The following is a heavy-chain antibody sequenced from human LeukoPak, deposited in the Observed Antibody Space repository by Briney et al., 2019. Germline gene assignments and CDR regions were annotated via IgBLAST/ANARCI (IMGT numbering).Heavy chain of an antibody. J-gene: IGHJ4*02. D-gene: IGHD5-24*01. CDR2: VRDDGSSQ. V-gene: IGHV3-30*02. CDR1: GFTFSRFS. Sequence: GGSLRLSCAASGFTFSRFSMNWVRQAPGKGLDWVAFVRDDGSSQNYAATVRGRFTTSRDNSKNTLYLQMNSLRAEDTAVYYCAKDDPRSPPDYWGQGTLVTVSS. CDR3: AKDDPRSPPDY.